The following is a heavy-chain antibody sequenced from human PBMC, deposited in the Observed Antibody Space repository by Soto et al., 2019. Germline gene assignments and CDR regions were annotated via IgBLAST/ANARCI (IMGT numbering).Heavy chain of an antibody. D-gene: IGHD4-4*01. CDR1: GGSISSSNW. CDR3: AREIGLPVTHYYYYYGMDV. Sequence: SETLSLTCAVSGGSISSSNWWSWVRQPPGKGLEWIGEIYHSGSTNYNPSLKSRVTISVDKSKNQFSLKLSSVTAADTAVYYCAREIGLPVTHYYYYYGMDVWGQGTTVTVSS. J-gene: IGHJ6*02. CDR2: IYHSGST. V-gene: IGHV4-4*02.